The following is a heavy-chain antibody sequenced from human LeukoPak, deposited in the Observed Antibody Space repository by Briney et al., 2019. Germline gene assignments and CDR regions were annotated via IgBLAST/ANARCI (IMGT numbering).Heavy chain of an antibody. D-gene: IGHD3-10*01. CDR3: ARLPTMVRGALDY. CDR2: INHSGNT. J-gene: IGHJ4*02. V-gene: IGHV4-34*01. Sequence: SETLSLTCAVYGGSFSGYYWSWIRQPPGKGLEWIGEINHSGNTNYNPSLKSRVSISVDTSKNQFSLKLSSVTAADTAVYYCARLPTMVRGALDYWGQGTLVTVSS. CDR1: GGSFSGYY.